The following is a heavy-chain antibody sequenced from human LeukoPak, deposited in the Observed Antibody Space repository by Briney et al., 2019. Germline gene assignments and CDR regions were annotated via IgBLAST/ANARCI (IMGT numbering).Heavy chain of an antibody. Sequence: ASVKVSYKASGYTFTSYGISWVRQAPGQGLEWMGWISAYNGNTNYAQKLQGRVTMTTDTSTSTAYMELRSLRSDDTAVYYCARGELELPSYYGMDVWGQGTTVTVSS. CDR3: ARGELELPSYYGMDV. J-gene: IGHJ6*02. CDR1: GYTFTSYG. D-gene: IGHD1-7*01. CDR2: ISAYNGNT. V-gene: IGHV1-18*01.